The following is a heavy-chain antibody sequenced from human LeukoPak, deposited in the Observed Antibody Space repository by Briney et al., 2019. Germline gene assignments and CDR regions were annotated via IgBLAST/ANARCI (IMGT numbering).Heavy chain of an antibody. V-gene: IGHV3-66*01. J-gene: IGHJ3*02. CDR3: ARERRGDDAFDI. CDR1: GFTVSSNF. Sequence: GGSLRLSCAASGFTVSSNFMTWVRQAPGKGLEWVSVIYSGGSTYYADSVKDRFTISRDNSKNMLYLQMNSLRAEDTAVYYCARERRGDDAFDIWGQRTMVTVSS. CDR2: IYSGGST. D-gene: IGHD3-16*01.